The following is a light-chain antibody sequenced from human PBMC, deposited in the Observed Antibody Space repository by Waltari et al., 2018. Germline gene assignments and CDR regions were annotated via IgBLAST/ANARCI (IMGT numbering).Light chain of an antibody. CDR2: EAF. V-gene: IGKV1-39*01. Sequence: DIQMTQSPSSLSASVGDRVTITCRASENVNNYLSWYQQKPGKAPKLLIYEAFSVKRGVPSRFSGSGSGTDYTVTISSLKSEDVATYYWQHCNGTPFTFGRGTKVEIK. CDR3: QHCNGTPFT. CDR1: ENVNNY. J-gene: IGKJ4*01.